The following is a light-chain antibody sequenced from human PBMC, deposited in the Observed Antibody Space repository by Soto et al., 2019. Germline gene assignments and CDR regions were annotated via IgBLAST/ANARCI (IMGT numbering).Light chain of an antibody. V-gene: IGKV3-20*01. CDR2: GAS. CDR3: QLYGTSPKT. J-gene: IGKJ1*01. Sequence: EIVLTQSPGTLSLSPGERATLSCRASETVAGSYLAWYQQKPGQAPRLLIHGASTRATGIGDRFSGSGSGTDFTLTISSLEPEDFAVYYSQLYGTSPKTFGQGTKLDIK. CDR1: ETVAGSY.